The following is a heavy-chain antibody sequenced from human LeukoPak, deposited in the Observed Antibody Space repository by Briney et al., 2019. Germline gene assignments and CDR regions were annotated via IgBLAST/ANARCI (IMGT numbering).Heavy chain of an antibody. D-gene: IGHD1-26*01. V-gene: IGHV3-74*01. J-gene: IGHJ4*02. CDR3: ARIIVGATGVDY. CDR1: GFTFSSYW. CDR2: INTDGSHT. Sequence: GGSLRLSCVASGFTFSSYWMHWVRQTPGKGLVWVSRINTDGSHTDYADSVKGRFTVSRDNARNTLYLQMNSLRAEDTAVYYCARIIVGATGVDYWGQGTLVTVSS.